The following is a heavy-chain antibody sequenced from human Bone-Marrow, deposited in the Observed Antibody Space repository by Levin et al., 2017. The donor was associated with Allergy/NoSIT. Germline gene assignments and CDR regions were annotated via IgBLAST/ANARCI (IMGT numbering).Heavy chain of an antibody. CDR2: ITSSSFK. CDR3: ATNWVFDY. V-gene: IGHV3-21*01. D-gene: IGHD7-27*01. J-gene: IGHJ4*02. Sequence: GGSLRLSCAASGFNFNNYSMNWVRQAPGKGLEWVSSITSSSFKYYADSVKGRFTISRDNAKKSLYLEMTSLRAEDTAVYYCATNWVFDYWGQGTLVTVSS. CDR1: GFNFNNYS.